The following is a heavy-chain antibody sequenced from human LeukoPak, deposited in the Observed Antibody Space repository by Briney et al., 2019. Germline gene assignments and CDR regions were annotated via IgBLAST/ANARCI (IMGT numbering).Heavy chain of an antibody. CDR3: AKIGHNYYGSGSYYFDY. CDR2: ISDSGGST. V-gene: IGHV3-23*01. Sequence: PGGSLRLSCAASGLTFSNYAMSWVRQAPGKGLEWVSGISDSGGSTYYADSVKGRFIISRDTSTNPLYLQMNSLRAEDTAVYYCAKIGHNYYGSGSYYFDYWGQGTLVTVSS. J-gene: IGHJ4*02. CDR1: GLTFSNYA. D-gene: IGHD3-10*01.